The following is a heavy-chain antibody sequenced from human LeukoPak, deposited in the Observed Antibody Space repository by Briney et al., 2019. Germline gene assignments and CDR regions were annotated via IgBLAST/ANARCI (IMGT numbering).Heavy chain of an antibody. CDR3: ARGTFWYYDFWSGYYFDY. V-gene: IGHV4-59*01. CDR1: GGSISSYY. J-gene: IGHJ4*02. D-gene: IGHD3-3*01. Sequence: SETLSLTCTVSGGSISSYYWSWIRQPPGKGLEWIGYIYYSGSTNYNPSLKSRVTISIDTSKNQFSLKLSSVTAADTAVYYCARGTFWYYDFWSGYYFDYWGQGTLVTVSS. CDR2: IYYSGST.